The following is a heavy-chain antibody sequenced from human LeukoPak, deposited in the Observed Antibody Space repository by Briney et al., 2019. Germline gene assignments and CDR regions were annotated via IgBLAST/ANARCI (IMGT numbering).Heavy chain of an antibody. D-gene: IGHD2-15*01. Sequence: GGSLRLSCAASGFTFSSYSMNWVRQAPGKGLEWVSSISSSSNYIYYADSVKGRFTISRDNAKNSLYLQMNSLRAEDTAVYYCARADSACPYYYCYYMDVWGKGTTVTVSS. CDR1: GFTFSSYS. V-gene: IGHV3-21*01. CDR2: ISSSSNYI. J-gene: IGHJ6*03. CDR3: ARADSACPYYYCYYMDV.